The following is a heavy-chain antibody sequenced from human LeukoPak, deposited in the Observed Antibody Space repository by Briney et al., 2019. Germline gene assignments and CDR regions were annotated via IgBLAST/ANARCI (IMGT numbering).Heavy chain of an antibody. D-gene: IGHD4-23*01. CDR1: GGTFSSYA. Sequence: ASVKVSCKASGGTFSSYAISWVRQAPGQGLEWMGGIIPIFGTANYAQKFQGRVTITADESTSTAYMELSSLRSEDTAVYYCARSNDYGGKIDYWGQGTLVTVSS. CDR3: ARSNDYGGKIDY. V-gene: IGHV1-69*13. CDR2: IIPIFGTA. J-gene: IGHJ4*02.